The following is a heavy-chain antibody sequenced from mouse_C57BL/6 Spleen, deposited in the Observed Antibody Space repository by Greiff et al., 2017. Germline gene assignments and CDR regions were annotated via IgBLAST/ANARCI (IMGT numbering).Heavy chain of an antibody. D-gene: IGHD2-2*01. Sequence: VQLQQSGAELVKPGASVKLSCKASGYTFTSYWMQWVKQRPGQGLEWIGEIDPSDSYTNYNQKFKGKATLTVDTSSSTAYMQLSSLTSEDSAVYYCARGLRGAMDYWGQGTSVTVSS. CDR3: ARGLRGAMDY. CDR2: IDPSDSYT. V-gene: IGHV1-50*01. J-gene: IGHJ4*01. CDR1: GYTFTSYW.